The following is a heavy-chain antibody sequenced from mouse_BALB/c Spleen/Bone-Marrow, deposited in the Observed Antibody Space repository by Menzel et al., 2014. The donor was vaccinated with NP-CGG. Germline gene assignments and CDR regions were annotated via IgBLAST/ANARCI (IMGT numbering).Heavy chain of an antibody. Sequence: VQLQQSGPQLVRPGASVKISCKASGYSISSYWMHWVKQRPGQGLEWIGMIDPSDSETRLNQKFKDKATLTVDKSSSTAYMQLNSPTSEDSAVYYCAHHYYGYAWFAYWGQGTLVTVSA. CDR2: IDPSDSET. D-gene: IGHD1-2*01. J-gene: IGHJ3*01. V-gene: IGHV1-74*01. CDR1: GYSISSYW. CDR3: AHHYYGYAWFAY.